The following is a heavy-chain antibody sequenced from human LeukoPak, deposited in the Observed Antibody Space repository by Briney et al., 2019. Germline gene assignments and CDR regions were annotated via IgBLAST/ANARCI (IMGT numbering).Heavy chain of an antibody. Sequence: PGRSLRLSCAASGFTFSSYAMHWVRQAPGKGLEWVAVISYDGSNKYYADSVKGRFTISRDNSKNTLYLQMNSLRAEDTAVYYCAKGVTYYYDSSPGDWYFDLWGRGTLVTVSS. V-gene: IGHV3-30*04. CDR1: GFTFSSYA. J-gene: IGHJ2*01. CDR3: AKGVTYYYDSSPGDWYFDL. D-gene: IGHD3-22*01. CDR2: ISYDGSNK.